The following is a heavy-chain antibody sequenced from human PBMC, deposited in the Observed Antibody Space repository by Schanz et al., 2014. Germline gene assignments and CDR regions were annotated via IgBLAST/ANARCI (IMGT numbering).Heavy chain of an antibody. CDR2: IYHSGNT. V-gene: IGHV4-4*02. J-gene: IGHJ6*02. Sequence: QVQLVESGGGVVQPGRSLRLSCAAYGFTLSSYAMHWVRQPPGKGLEWIGEIYHSGNTNYNASLKSRVTISVDKSKNQFSLKVRSVTAADTAVYYCARDSLRGATGGYGMDVWGQGTTVTVSS. CDR3: ARDSLRGATGGYGMDV. D-gene: IGHD2-8*02. CDR1: GFTLSSYA.